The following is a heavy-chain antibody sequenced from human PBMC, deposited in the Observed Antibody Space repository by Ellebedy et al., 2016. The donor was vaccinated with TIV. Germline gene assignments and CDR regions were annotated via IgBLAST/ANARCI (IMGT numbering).Heavy chain of an antibody. D-gene: IGHD2-2*01. Sequence: SETLSLXCTASGGFFNSYYWTWIRQPQGKGLEGGGHLTHTGRTNYNPSLQSRVAISLDSSKTQFSLELNSVTAADTAVYFCARSCSPSCWECLEYWGQGVLVTVSS. V-gene: IGHV4-59*13. CDR2: LTHTGRT. J-gene: IGHJ4*02. CDR1: GGFFNSYY. CDR3: ARSCSPSCWECLEY.